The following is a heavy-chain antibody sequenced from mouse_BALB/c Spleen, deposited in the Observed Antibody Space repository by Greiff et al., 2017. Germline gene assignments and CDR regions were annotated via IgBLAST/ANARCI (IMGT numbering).Heavy chain of an antibody. CDR2: IFPGSGNT. D-gene: IGHD1-1*01. CDR1: VYSFTSYY. V-gene: IGHV1-66*01. J-gene: IGHJ4*01. Sequence: QVQLQQSGPELVKPGASVKISCKASVYSFTSYYIHWVKQRPGQGLEWIGWIFPGSGNTKYNEKFKGKATLTADTSSSTAYMQLSSLTSEDSAVYFCARWGTTVVAKGYAMDYWGQGTSVTVSS. CDR3: ARWGTTVVAKGYAMDY.